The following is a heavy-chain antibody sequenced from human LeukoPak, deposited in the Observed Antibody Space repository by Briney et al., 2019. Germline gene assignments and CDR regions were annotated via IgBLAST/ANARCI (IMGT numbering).Heavy chain of an antibody. V-gene: IGHV1-8*01. Sequence: ASVRVSCKTSGYTFTNLDINWLRQAPGQGLEWMGWMSPNSGDTGYAQKFQGRVSMTRDTSISTAYMELSSLRSEDTAVYYCASHPPKTGKLYYWGLGSLVTVSS. CDR3: ASHPPKTGKLYY. J-gene: IGHJ4*02. CDR2: MSPNSGDT. D-gene: IGHD3-10*01. CDR1: GYTFTNLD.